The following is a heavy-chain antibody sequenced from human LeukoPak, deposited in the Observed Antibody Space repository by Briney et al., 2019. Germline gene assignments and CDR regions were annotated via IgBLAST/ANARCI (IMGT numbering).Heavy chain of an antibody. CDR3: ARHDRALLVSQYYYSGMDV. D-gene: IGHD3-16*01. CDR2: ISYDGSNK. J-gene: IGHJ6*02. CDR1: GFTFSSYA. Sequence: GRSLRLSCAASGFTFSSYAMHWVRQAPGKGLEWVAVISYDGSNKYYADSVKGRFTISRDNSKNTLYLQMNSLRAEDTAVYYCARHDRALLVSQYYYSGMDVWGQGTTVTVSS. V-gene: IGHV3-30-3*01.